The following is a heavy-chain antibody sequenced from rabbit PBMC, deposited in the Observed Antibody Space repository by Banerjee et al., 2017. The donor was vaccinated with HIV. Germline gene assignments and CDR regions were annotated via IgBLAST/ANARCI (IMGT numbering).Heavy chain of an antibody. Sequence: QQQLEESGGGLVKPGGTLTLTCKASGIDFSSYYRMCWVRQAPGRGLELIACIYAGSSGSTYYASWAKGRFTISKTSSTTVTLQMTSLTAADTATYFCARGAGSIYYYYFFLWGPGTLVTVS. V-gene: IGHV1S45*01. CDR3: ARGAGSIYYYYFFL. CDR1: GIDFSSYYR. D-gene: IGHD8-1*01. CDR2: IYAGSSGST. J-gene: IGHJ4*01.